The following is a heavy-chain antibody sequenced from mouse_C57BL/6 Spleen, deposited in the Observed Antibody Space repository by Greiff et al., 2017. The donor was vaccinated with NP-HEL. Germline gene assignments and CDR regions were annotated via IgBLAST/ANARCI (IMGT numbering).Heavy chain of an antibody. CDR1: GFTFSDYG. CDR2: ISSGSSTI. V-gene: IGHV5-17*01. CDR3: ARSNWYFDV. Sequence: DVMLVESGGGLVKPGGSLKLSCAASGFTFSDYGMHWVRQAPEKGLEWVAYISSGSSTIYYADTVKGRFTISRDNAKNTLFMQMTSLRSEDTAMYYCARSNWYFDVWGTGTTVTVSS. J-gene: IGHJ1*03.